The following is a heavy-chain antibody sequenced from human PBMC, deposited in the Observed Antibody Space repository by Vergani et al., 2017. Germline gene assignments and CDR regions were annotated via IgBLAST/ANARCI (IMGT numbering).Heavy chain of an antibody. V-gene: IGHV3-9*01. Sequence: VQLVESGGGLVQPGRSLRLSCAASGFTFDDYAMHWVRQAPGKGLEWVSGISWNSGSTGYADSVKGRFTISRDNAKNSLYLQMNSLRAEDTALYYCAKDIAVYYYDSSGVDYWGQGTLVTVSS. J-gene: IGHJ4*02. CDR3: AKDIAVYYYDSSGVDY. CDR2: ISWNSGST. CDR1: GFTFDDYA. D-gene: IGHD3-22*01.